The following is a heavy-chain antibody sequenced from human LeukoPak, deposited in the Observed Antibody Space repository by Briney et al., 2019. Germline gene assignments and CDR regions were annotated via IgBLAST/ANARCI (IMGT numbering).Heavy chain of an antibody. CDR2: IIPIFGTA. Sequence: AASVTVSCKASGGTFSSYAISWVRQAPGQGLEWMGGIIPIFGTANYAQKFQGRVTITADESTSTAYMELSSLRSEDTAVYYCARGKDWELHPYYYYYMDVWGKGTTVTVSS. CDR3: ARGKDWELHPYYYYYMDV. CDR1: GGTFSSYA. J-gene: IGHJ6*03. D-gene: IGHD1-26*01. V-gene: IGHV1-69*13.